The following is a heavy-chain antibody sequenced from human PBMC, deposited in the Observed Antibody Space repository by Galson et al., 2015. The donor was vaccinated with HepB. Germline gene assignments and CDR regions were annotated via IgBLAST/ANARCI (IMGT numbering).Heavy chain of an antibody. Sequence: SLRLSCAASGFTVSSNYMSWVRQAPGKGLEWVSVIYSGGSTYYADSVKGRFTISRDNSKNTLYLQMNSLRAEDTAVYYCARDHPHAGCDCWGQGTLVTVSS. CDR3: ARDHPHAGCDC. J-gene: IGHJ4*02. V-gene: IGHV3-53*01. CDR1: GFTVSSNY. CDR2: IYSGGST.